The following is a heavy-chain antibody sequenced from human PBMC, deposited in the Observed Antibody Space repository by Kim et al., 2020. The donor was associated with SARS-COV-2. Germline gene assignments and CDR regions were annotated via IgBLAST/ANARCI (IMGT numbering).Heavy chain of an antibody. D-gene: IGHD1-1*01. Sequence: GSLRLSCGASGFTFNNIAMSWVRQAPGKGLEWVSAISDNSVNTYYADSVKGRFTVSRDNSKNTLYLQMNSLRVEDTAVYYCSNGRAPSGTLTHDYWGQGTLVTVSS. CDR2: ISDNSVNT. CDR1: GFTFNNIA. J-gene: IGHJ4*02. CDR3: SNGRAPSGTLTHDY. V-gene: IGHV3-23*01.